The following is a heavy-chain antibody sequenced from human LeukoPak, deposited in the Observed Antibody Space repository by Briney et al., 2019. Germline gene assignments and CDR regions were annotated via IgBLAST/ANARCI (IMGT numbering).Heavy chain of an antibody. V-gene: IGHV1-24*01. Sequence: ASVKVSCKVSGYTLTELSMHWVRQAPGKGLEWMGGFDPEDGETIYAQKFQGRVTMTEDTSTDTAYMELSSLRSEDTAVYYCATEATTVVTPGYFQHWGQGTLVTVSS. J-gene: IGHJ1*01. CDR3: ATEATTVVTPGYFQH. CDR2: FDPEDGET. CDR1: GYTLTELS. D-gene: IGHD4-23*01.